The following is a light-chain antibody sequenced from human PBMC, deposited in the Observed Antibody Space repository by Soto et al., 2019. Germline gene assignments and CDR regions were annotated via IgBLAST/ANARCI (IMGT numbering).Light chain of an antibody. CDR3: KSYAGSNTYV. J-gene: IGLJ1*01. CDR1: KNDIGVYDF. V-gene: IGLV2-8*01. Sequence: QSALTQPPSASGSPGQSVTISCTGTKNDIGVYDFVSWYQHHPGKAPRLIIYEVVQRPSGVPDRFSGSKSGNTAPLAVSGLQSADEADDFCKSYAGSNTYVFGSGTKVTVL. CDR2: EVV.